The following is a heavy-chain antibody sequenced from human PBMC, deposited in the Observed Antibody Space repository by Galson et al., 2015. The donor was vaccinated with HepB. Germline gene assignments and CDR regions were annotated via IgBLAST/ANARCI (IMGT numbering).Heavy chain of an antibody. D-gene: IGHD3-9*01. CDR1: GGTFSSYA. CDR2: IIPIFGTA. V-gene: IGHV1-69*13. Sequence: SVKVSCKASGGTFSSYAISWVRQAPGQGLEWMGGIIPIFGTANYAQKFQGRVTITADESTSTAYMELSSLRSEDTAVYYCARATGPDSGWLLFGYWGQGTLVTVSS. CDR3: ARATGPDSGWLLFGY. J-gene: IGHJ4*02.